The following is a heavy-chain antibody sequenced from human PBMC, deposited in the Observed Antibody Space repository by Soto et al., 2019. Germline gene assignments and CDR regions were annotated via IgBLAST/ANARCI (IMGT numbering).Heavy chain of an antibody. D-gene: IGHD3-16*01. CDR1: GFTFSTYH. CDR3: ARWGTTGGLDF. Sequence: VQLVESGGGLVQPGGSLILSCAASGFTFSTYHLNWVRQAPGKGLEWVALTSYDGSDNYYDDSVKGRFTISRDNSRNTVDLQMDSLRLEDTALYYCARWGTTGGLDFWGQGTLVSVSS. CDR2: TSYDGSDN. J-gene: IGHJ4*02. V-gene: IGHV3-30*04.